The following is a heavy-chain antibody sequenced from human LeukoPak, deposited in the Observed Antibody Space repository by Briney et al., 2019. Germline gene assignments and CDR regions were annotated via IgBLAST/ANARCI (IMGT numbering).Heavy chain of an antibody. CDR1: GGSFSGYY. CDR3: ARWQFILVDDSSGYYSH. Sequence: ESSETLSLTCAVYGGSFSGYYWSWIRQPPGKGLEWIGEINHSGSTNYNPSLKSRVTISVDTSKNQFSLKLSSVTAADTAVYYCARWQFILVDDSSGYYSHWGQGTLVTVSS. V-gene: IGHV4-34*01. CDR2: INHSGST. D-gene: IGHD3-22*01. J-gene: IGHJ4*02.